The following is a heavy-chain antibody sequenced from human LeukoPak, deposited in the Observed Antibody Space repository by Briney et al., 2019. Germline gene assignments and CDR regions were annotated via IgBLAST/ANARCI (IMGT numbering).Heavy chain of an antibody. CDR3: ARQFQSSSSWYLVRYYFDY. D-gene: IGHD6-13*01. J-gene: IGHJ4*02. CDR1: GYSFTSYW. CDR2: IYPGDSDT. Sequence: GESLKISCKGSGYSFTSYWIGWVRQMPGKGLEWMGIIYPGDSDTRYSPSFQGQVTISADKSISTAYLQWSSLKASDTAMYYCARQFQSSSSWYLVRYYFDYWGQGTLVTVSS. V-gene: IGHV5-51*01.